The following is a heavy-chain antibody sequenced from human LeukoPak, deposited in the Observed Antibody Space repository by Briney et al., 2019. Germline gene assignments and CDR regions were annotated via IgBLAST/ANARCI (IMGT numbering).Heavy chain of an antibody. J-gene: IGHJ4*02. CDR3: AKAFYDYVWGSYRHPYYFDY. CDR2: ISGSGGST. D-gene: IGHD3-16*02. Sequence: GSLRLSCAASGFTFSSYAMSWVRQAPGKGLEWVSAISGSGGSTYYADSVKGRFTISRDNSKNTLYLQMNSLRAEDTAVYYCAKAFYDYVWGSYRHPYYFDYWGQGTLVTVSS. CDR1: GFTFSSYA. V-gene: IGHV3-23*01.